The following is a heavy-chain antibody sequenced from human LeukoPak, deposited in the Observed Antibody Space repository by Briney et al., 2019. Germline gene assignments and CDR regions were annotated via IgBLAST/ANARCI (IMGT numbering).Heavy chain of an antibody. J-gene: IGHJ4*02. CDR3: ARASIAARPDFDY. D-gene: IGHD6-6*01. CDR1: GGSISSGGYY. Sequence: PSQTLSLTCTVSGGSISSGGYYWSWIRQHPGKGLEWIGYIYYSGSTYYNPSLKSRVTISVDTSKNQFSLKLSSVTAADTAVCYCARASIAARPDFDYWGQGTLVTVSS. V-gene: IGHV4-31*03. CDR2: IYYSGST.